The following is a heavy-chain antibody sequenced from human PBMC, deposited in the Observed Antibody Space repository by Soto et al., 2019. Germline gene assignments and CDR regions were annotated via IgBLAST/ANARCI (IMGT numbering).Heavy chain of an antibody. CDR2: ISGSGGDT. J-gene: IGHJ4*02. Sequence: EVQVLESGGNLVQPGGSLRLSCAASGLIFSDYAMSWVRQAPGKGLECVACISGSGGDTFYADSVKGRFTISRDNSKNTLSLHMNSLRVDDTAVYFCAKDRFGIVGPVDYWGQGTLVTVSS. V-gene: IGHV3-23*01. CDR1: GLIFSDYA. D-gene: IGHD1-26*01. CDR3: AKDRFGIVGPVDY.